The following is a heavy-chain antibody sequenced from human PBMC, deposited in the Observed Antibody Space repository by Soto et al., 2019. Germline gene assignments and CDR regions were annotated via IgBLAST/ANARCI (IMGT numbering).Heavy chain of an antibody. CDR3: ASYGDYYSRWFDP. CDR2: IYYSGST. Sequence: PSETLSLTCTVSGGSISSGDYYWSWIRQPLGNGLEWIGYIYYSGSTYYNPSLKSRVTISVDTSKNQFSPKLSSVTAADTAVYYCASYGDYYSRWFDPWGQGTLVTVSS. J-gene: IGHJ5*02. V-gene: IGHV4-30-4*01. D-gene: IGHD4-17*01. CDR1: GGSISSGDYY.